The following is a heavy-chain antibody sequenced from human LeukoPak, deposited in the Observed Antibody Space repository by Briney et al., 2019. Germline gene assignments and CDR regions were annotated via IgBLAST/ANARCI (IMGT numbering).Heavy chain of an antibody. CDR3: ARRPAVAGTLPDY. V-gene: IGHV1-8*01. D-gene: IGHD6-19*01. CDR2: MNPNSGNT. J-gene: IGHJ4*02. Sequence: ASVNVSCKASGYTFTNYDINWVRQAAGQGLEWMGWMNPNSGNTGYAQKFQGRVSMTRDTSTSTAYMDLSSLRAEDTAVYFCARRPAVAGTLPDYWGQGTLVTVSS. CDR1: GYTFTNYD.